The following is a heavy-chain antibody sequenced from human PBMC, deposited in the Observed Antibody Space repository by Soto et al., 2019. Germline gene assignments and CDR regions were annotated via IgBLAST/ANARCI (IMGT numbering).Heavy chain of an antibody. J-gene: IGHJ4*02. CDR1: GGSISSGDYF. D-gene: IGHD2-2*01. Sequence: QVQLQESGPGLVKSSQTLSLTCTVSGGSISSGDYFWSWIRQPPGKGLVWIGYIYSTGSTYYNPSLKGRVTISVDTSKNQFSLKLNSVTAADTAVYYCARRMPIDSYPFDYWGQGSLVTVSS. CDR2: IYSTGST. CDR3: ARRMPIDSYPFDY. V-gene: IGHV4-30-4*01.